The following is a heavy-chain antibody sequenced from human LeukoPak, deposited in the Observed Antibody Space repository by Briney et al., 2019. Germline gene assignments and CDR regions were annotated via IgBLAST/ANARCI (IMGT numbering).Heavy chain of an antibody. CDR2: IHTSGST. Sequence: SETLSLTCTVSGGSISSYYWSWIRQPAGKGLEWIGRIHTSGSTNYNPSLKSRVTMSVDTSKNQFSLKLSSVTAADTAVYYCARDRYYYDISGYFNWFDPWGQGTLVTVSS. J-gene: IGHJ5*02. D-gene: IGHD3-22*01. V-gene: IGHV4-4*07. CDR1: GGSISSYY. CDR3: ARDRYYYDISGYFNWFDP.